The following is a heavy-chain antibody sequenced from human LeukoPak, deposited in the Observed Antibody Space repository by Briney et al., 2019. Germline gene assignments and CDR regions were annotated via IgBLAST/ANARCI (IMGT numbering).Heavy chain of an antibody. V-gene: IGHV4-34*01. D-gene: IGHD1-26*01. CDR2: VNHGGST. CDR3: AREGGSNTLRFDY. J-gene: IGHJ4*02. Sequence: SETLSLTCAVSGDSFSGYYWSWLRQPPGKGLEWIGEVNHGGSTNYNPSLKSRVTISVDTSKNQFSLKLTSVTAADSAVYYCAREGGSNTLRFDYWGQGTLVTVSS. CDR1: GDSFSGYY.